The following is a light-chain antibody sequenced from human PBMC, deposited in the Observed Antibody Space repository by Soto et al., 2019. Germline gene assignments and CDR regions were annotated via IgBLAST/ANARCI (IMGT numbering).Light chain of an antibody. V-gene: IGLV2-14*01. CDR1: SSDVGGYNY. CDR2: EVS. J-gene: IGLJ3*02. CDR3: SSYTSSNTGV. Sequence: QLVLTQPASVSGSPGQSITISCTGTSSDVGGYNYVSWYQHHPGKAPKLMIYEVSYRPSGASNRFSGSKSGNTASLTISGLQAEDEADYYCSSYTSSNTGVFGGGTKLTVL.